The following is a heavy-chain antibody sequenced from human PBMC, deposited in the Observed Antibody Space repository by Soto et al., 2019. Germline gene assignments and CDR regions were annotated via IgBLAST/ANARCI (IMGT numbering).Heavy chain of an antibody. D-gene: IGHD3-10*01. CDR3: ASLRRDYGSGSPEEDYYYGMDV. CDR1: GYTFTSYY. J-gene: IGHJ6*02. V-gene: IGHV1-46*03. Sequence: QVQLVQSGAEVKKPGASVKVSCKASGYTFTSYYMHWVRQAPGQGLEWMGIINPSGGSTSYAQKVPGRVTMTRATSTSTVYMELSSLRSEDTAVYYCASLRRDYGSGSPEEDYYYGMDVWGQGTTVTVSS. CDR2: INPSGGST.